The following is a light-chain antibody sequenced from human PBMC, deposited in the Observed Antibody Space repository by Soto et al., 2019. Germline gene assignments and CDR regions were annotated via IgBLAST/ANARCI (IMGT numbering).Light chain of an antibody. CDR2: GAS. Sequence: EIVLTQSPGTLSLSPGDRATLSCRASQSVSASYLAWYQQRPGQAPRLLIYGASIRATDIPARFIGSGSGTEFTLTISSLQSEDFAVYYCQQCSNWPRTFGQGTKVDIK. J-gene: IGKJ1*01. CDR3: QQCSNWPRT. V-gene: IGKV3-15*01. CDR1: QSVSASY.